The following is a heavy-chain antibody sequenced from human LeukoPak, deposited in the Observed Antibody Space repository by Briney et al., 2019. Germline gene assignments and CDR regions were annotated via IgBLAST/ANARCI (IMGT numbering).Heavy chain of an antibody. V-gene: IGHV1-8*02. CDR2: MNPNNGNT. CDR3: ARDLVDNACDF. D-gene: IGHD2-8*01. Sequence: ASVKVSCKASGYAFTSYDIIWLRQATGQGLEWMGWMNPNNGNTGYVQKLQGRLTMTRDTSISTAYMELSSLRSEDTAVYYCARDLVDNACDFWGQGTLVTVSS. J-gene: IGHJ4*02. CDR1: GYAFTSYD.